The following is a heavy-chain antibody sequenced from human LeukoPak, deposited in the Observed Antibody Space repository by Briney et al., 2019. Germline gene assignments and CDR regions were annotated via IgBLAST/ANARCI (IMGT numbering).Heavy chain of an antibody. CDR2: ISGSGGST. V-gene: IGHV3-23*01. D-gene: IGHD3-22*01. J-gene: IGHJ4*02. CDR1: GFTFSSYA. CDR3: ATSPPDYYDSSTDY. Sequence: GGSLRLSCAASGFTFSSYAMSWVRQAPGKGLEWVSAISGSGGSTYYADSVKGRFTISRDNSKNTLYLQMNSLRAEDTAVYCCATSPPDYYDSSTDYWGQGTLVTVSS.